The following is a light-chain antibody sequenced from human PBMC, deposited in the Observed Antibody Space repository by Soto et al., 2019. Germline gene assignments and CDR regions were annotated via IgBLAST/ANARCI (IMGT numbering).Light chain of an antibody. CDR2: EVS. J-gene: IGLJ3*02. CDR3: SSYTTSGTPV. CDR1: SSDVGGYNY. V-gene: IGLV2-14*01. Sequence: QSVLTQPACVSGSPGQTITISCTGTSSDVGGYNYLSWYQQHPGKAPKVIIYEVSNRPSGVSNRFSGSKSGNTASLTISGLQAEDEADHFCSSYTTSGTPVFGGGTKLTVL.